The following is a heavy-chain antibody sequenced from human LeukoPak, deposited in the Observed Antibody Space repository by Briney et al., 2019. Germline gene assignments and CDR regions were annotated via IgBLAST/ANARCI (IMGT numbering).Heavy chain of an antibody. D-gene: IGHD3-22*01. CDR3: ARMLDTYYYDSSGYYPQEE. CDR2: ISAYNGNT. V-gene: IGHV1-18*01. J-gene: IGHJ4*02. CDR1: GYTFTSYG. Sequence: ASVKVSCKASGYTFTSYGISWVRQAPGQGLEWMGWISAYNGNTNYAQKLQGRVTMTTDTSTSTAYMELRSLRSDDTAVYYCARMLDTYYYDSSGYYPQEEWGQGTLVPVSS.